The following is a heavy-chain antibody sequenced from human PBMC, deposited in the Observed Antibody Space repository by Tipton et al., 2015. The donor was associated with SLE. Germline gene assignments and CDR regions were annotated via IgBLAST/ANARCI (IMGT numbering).Heavy chain of an antibody. D-gene: IGHD4-23*01. Sequence: SLRLSCAASGFTFSSYFMNWVRQAPGKGLEWVSYISSSSGYIYYADSVKGRFTISRDNAKNSLYLQMNSLRAEDTAVYYCARDATTVVTPDYFDYWGQGTLVTVSS. CDR1: GFTFSSYF. V-gene: IGHV3-21*01. CDR3: ARDATTVVTPDYFDY. CDR2: ISSSSGYI. J-gene: IGHJ4*02.